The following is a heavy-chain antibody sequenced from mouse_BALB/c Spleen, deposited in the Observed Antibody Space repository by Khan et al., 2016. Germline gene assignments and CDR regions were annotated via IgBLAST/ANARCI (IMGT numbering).Heavy chain of an antibody. J-gene: IGHJ2*01. CDR3: ARSGITTGPFDY. Sequence: DLVKPGASVKLSCKASGYTFTSYWINWIKQRPGQGLEWIGRIAPGSGSTYYNEMFKGKATLTVDTSSSTAYIQLSSLSSEDSAVYFCARSGITTGPFDYWGQGTTLTVSS. CDR2: IAPGSGST. D-gene: IGHD2-4*01. V-gene: IGHV1S41*01. CDR1: GYTFTSYW.